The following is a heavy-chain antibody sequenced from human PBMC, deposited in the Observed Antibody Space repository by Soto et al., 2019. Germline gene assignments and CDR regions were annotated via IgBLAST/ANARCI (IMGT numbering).Heavy chain of an antibody. CDR2: IIPIFGTA. D-gene: IGHD3-22*01. CDR3: ACVLSGYPRDFDY. J-gene: IGHJ4*02. V-gene: IGHV1-69*13. CDR1: GGTFSSYA. Sequence: SVKVSCKASGGTFSSYAISWVRQAPGQGLEWMGGIIPIFGTANYAQKFQGRVTITADESTSTAYVELSSLRFEDTAVYYWACVLSGYPRDFDYWGQGTRVTVYS.